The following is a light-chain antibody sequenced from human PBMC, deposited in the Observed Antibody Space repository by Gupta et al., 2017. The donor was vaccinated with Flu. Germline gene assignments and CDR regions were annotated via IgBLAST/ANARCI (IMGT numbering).Light chain of an antibody. V-gene: IGLV1-47*01. CDR2: RNN. CDR3: AAWDDSLSGWV. Sequence: QSVLTQPPSASGPAGPRVTISCSGSSSNIGSNYVYWYQQLPGTAPKLLIYRNNPRPSGVPARFSGSKSGPSASLPISGLRSADEADYYCAAWDDSLSGWVFGGGTKLTVL. CDR1: SSNIGSNY. J-gene: IGLJ3*02.